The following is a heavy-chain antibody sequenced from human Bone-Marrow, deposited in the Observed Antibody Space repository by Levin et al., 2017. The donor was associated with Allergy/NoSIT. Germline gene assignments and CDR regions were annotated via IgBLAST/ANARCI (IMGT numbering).Heavy chain of an antibody. CDR1: GFTFSSYA. CDR3: AKDPFLSTIFGVVMISPGVWY. J-gene: IGHJ4*02. D-gene: IGHD3-3*01. CDR2: ISGSGGST. V-gene: IGHV3-23*01. Sequence: GGSLRLSCAASGFTFSSYAMSWVRQAPGKGLEWVSAISGSGGSTYYADSVKGRFTISRDNSKNTLYLQMNSLRAEDTAVYYCAKDPFLSTIFGVVMISPGVWYWGQGTLVTVSS.